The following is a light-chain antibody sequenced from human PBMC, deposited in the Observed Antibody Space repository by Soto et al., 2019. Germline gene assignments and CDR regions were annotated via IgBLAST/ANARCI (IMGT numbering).Light chain of an antibody. V-gene: IGKV3-11*01. CDR2: DAS. CDR3: QQRNSWPPT. Sequence: EIVLTQSPATLSLSPGERATLSCRASQSVSRYLAWYQQKPGQAPRLLIYDASNRATGIPARFSGSGSGTGFILTISSLEAEDFAVYYCQQRNSWPPTFGQGTKLEIK. J-gene: IGKJ2*01. CDR1: QSVSRY.